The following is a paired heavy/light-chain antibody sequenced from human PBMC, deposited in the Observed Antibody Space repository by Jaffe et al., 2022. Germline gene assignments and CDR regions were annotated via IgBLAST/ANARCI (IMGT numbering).Heavy chain of an antibody. D-gene: IGHD2-15*01. Sequence: EVQLVESGGGLVQPGGSLRLSCAASGFIFSSHWMSWVRQAPGKGLEWVTNIKVDGSEKYYVDSVKGRFTISRDNTKNSVYLQMDSLRVEDTAVYYCVRVPTPGGKYYFDYWGQGTRVTVSA. V-gene: IGHV3-7*01. J-gene: IGHJ4*02. CDR2: IKVDGSEK. CDR3: VRVPTPGGKYYFDY. CDR1: GFIFSSHW.
Light chain of an antibody. J-gene: IGKJ4*01. CDR2: GAS. Sequence: EIVMTQSPATLSVSPGDGATLSCRASQTVTSNLAWYQQKPGQPPRLLVYGASIRATGVPVRFSGSGSGTEFTLTISSLQSEDFAVYYCQQYNNWPPLTFGGGTKVEIK. V-gene: IGKV3-15*01. CDR1: QTVTSN. CDR3: QQYNNWPPLT.